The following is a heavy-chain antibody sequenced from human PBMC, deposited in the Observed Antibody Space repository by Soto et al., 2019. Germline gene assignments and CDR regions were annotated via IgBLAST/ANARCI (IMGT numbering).Heavy chain of an antibody. CDR1: GGSISSFY. CDR3: ARVWGGAFDI. D-gene: IGHD3-10*01. CDR2: IYYSGST. Sequence: SETLSLTCTVSGGSISSFYWSWIRQPPGKGLEWIGYIYYSGSTNYNPSLKSRVTISVDTSKNQFSLKLSSVTAADTAVYYCARVWGGAFDIWGQGTMVTVSS. J-gene: IGHJ3*02. V-gene: IGHV4-59*01.